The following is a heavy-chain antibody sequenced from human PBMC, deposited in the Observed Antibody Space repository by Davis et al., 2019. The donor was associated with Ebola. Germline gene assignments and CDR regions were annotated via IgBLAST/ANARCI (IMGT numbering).Heavy chain of an antibody. CDR3: ARGLRGGMDV. CDR2: INAGNGNT. Sequence: AASVKVSCKASGGTFSSYAISWVRQAPGQRLEWMGWINAGNGNTKYSQKFQGRVTMTRNTSISTAYMELSSLRSEDTAVYYCARGLRGGMDVWGQGTTVTVSS. CDR1: GGTFSSYA. V-gene: IGHV1-8*02. J-gene: IGHJ6*02.